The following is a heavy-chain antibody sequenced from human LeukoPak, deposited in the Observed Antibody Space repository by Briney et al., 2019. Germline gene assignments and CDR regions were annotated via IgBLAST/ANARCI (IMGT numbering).Heavy chain of an antibody. J-gene: IGHJ5*02. V-gene: IGHV1-18*01. CDR1: GYTFTSYG. Sequence: ASVKVSCKASGYTFTSYGISWVRQAPGQGLEWVGWISAYNGNTNYAQKLQGRVTMTTDTSTSTAYMELRSLRSDDTAVYYCARLSTDSSGYYYVWWFDPWGQGTLVTVSS. CDR3: ARLSTDSSGYYYVWWFDP. D-gene: IGHD3-22*01. CDR2: ISAYNGNT.